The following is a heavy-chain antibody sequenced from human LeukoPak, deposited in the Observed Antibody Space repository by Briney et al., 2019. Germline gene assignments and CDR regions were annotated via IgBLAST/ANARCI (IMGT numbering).Heavy chain of an antibody. CDR2: INPSSGST. V-gene: IGHV1-46*01. D-gene: IGHD6-13*01. Sequence: GASVKVSCKTSGDTFTSYYMQWVRQAPGQGLEWMGVINPSSGSTSYAQKFQGRVTMIRDMSTSTAYMELSSLRFEDTAVYYCAKARIAAAGTGAFDVWGQGTMVTVSS. J-gene: IGHJ3*01. CDR3: AKARIAAAGTGAFDV. CDR1: GDTFTSYY.